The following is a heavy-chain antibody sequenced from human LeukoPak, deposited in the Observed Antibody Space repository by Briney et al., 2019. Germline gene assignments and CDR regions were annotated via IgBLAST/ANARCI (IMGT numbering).Heavy chain of an antibody. V-gene: IGHV4-34*01. D-gene: IGHD3-10*01. Sequence: PSETLSLTCAVYGGSFSGYYWSWIRQPPGKGLEWIGSIYYSGSTYYNPSLKSRVTILVDTSKNQFSLKLSSVTAADTAVYYCASNRPYKKIKYFTPVWFDYYYMDVWGKGTTVTVSS. CDR2: IYYSGST. CDR3: ASNRPYKKIKYFTPVWFDYYYMDV. J-gene: IGHJ6*03. CDR1: GGSFSGYY.